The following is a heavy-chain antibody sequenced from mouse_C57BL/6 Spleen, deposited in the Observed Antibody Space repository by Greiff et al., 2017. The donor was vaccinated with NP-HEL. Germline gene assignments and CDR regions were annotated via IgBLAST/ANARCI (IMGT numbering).Heavy chain of an antibody. V-gene: IGHV1-55*01. CDR2: IYPGSGST. D-gene: IGHD1-1*01. CDR1: GYTFTSYW. CDR3: ARLNTIYYYCSSPYYAKDY. Sequence: VQLQQPGAELVKPGASVKMSCTASGYTFTSYWITWVKQRPGQGLEWIGDIYPGSGSTNYNEKFQSKATLTVDTSSSTAYMQLSSLTSEDSAVYYCARLNTIYYYCSSPYYAKDYWGQRTSVTVSS. J-gene: IGHJ4*01.